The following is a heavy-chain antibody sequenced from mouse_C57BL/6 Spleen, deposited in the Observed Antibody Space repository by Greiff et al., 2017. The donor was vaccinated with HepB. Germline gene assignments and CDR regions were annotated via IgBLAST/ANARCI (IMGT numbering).Heavy chain of an antibody. CDR3: ARKGYDDDSDY. CDR1: GYTFTSYW. CDR2: IDPSDSYT. D-gene: IGHD2-4*01. J-gene: IGHJ2*01. V-gene: IGHV1-50*01. Sequence: QVQLQQPGAELVKPGASVKLSCKASGYTFTSYWMQWVKQRPGQGLEWIGEIDPSDSYTNYNQKFKGKATLTVDTSSSTAYMQLSSLTSEDSAVYYCARKGYDDDSDYWGQGTTLTVSS.